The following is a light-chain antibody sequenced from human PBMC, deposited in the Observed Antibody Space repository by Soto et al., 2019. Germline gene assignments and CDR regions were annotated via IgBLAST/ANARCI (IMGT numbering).Light chain of an antibody. V-gene: IGKV3-15*01. CDR1: QSVSSN. Sequence: EIVMTQSPATLSVSPGERATLSCRASQSVSSNLAWYQQKPGQAPWLLIYGASTRATGIPARFSGSGSGTDFTLTISSLQSEDFAVYYCQQYNNWPPWTFGQGTKVEIK. J-gene: IGKJ1*01. CDR3: QQYNNWPPWT. CDR2: GAS.